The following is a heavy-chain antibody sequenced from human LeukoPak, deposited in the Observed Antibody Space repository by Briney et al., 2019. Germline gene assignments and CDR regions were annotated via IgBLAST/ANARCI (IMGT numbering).Heavy chain of an antibody. D-gene: IGHD6-19*01. Sequence: GGSLRLSCAASGFTFSSYAMSWVRQAPGKGLEWVSAISGSGGSTYYADSVKGRFTISRDNSKNTLYLQMNSLRAEDTAVYYCAKDILAVVGRDYFDYWGQGTLVTVSS. V-gene: IGHV3-23*01. CDR3: AKDILAVVGRDYFDY. CDR2: ISGSGGST. J-gene: IGHJ4*02. CDR1: GFTFSSYA.